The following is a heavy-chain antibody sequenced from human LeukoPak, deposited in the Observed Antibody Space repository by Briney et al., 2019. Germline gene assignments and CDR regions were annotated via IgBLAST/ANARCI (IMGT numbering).Heavy chain of an antibody. V-gene: IGHV1-2*02. CDR3: ARISYYYDSSGYYHNWFDP. CDR2: INPNSGGT. CDR1: GYTFTGYY. J-gene: IGHJ5*02. D-gene: IGHD3-22*01. Sequence: GASVKVSCKASGYTFTGYYMHWVRQAPGQGLEWMGWINPNSGGTNYAQKFQGRVTMTRDTSISTAYMELSRLRSDDTAVYYCARISYYYDSSGYYHNWFDPWSQGTLVTVSS.